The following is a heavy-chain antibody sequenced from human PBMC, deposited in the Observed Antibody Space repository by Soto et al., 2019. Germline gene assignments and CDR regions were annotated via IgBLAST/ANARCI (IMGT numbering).Heavy chain of an antibody. CDR3: ARERGLGDYYYMAV. V-gene: IGHV4-31*03. CDR1: GGSISSGGYY. J-gene: IGHJ6*03. D-gene: IGHD1-26*01. Sequence: SETLSLTCTVSGGSISSGGYYWSWIRQHPGKGLEWIGYIYYSGSTYYNPSLKSRDTISVDTSKNQFSLKLRSVTAEDTAVYYCARERGLGDYYYMAVGGKGTTVTVCS. CDR2: IYYSGST.